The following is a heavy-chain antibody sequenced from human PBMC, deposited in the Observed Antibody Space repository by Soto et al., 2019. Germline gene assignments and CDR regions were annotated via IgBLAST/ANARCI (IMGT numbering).Heavy chain of an antibody. CDR3: ARGWRFDP. Sequence: SATLAITCGVYGGSFSGYQWNWIRQSPGQGLEWIGEINHSGTTKYNPSLESRINLSVDTSKKQFSLKMFSVTAADTAIYYCARGWRFDPWGQGTQVTVSS. CDR1: GGSFSGYQ. CDR2: INHSGTT. D-gene: IGHD1-1*01. J-gene: IGHJ5*02. V-gene: IGHV4-34*01.